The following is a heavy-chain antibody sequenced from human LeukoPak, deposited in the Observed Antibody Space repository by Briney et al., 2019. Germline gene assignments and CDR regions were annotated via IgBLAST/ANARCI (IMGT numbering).Heavy chain of an antibody. D-gene: IGHD6-19*01. CDR3: AKDRRDSSGWFRADDY. V-gene: IGHV3-23*01. CDR2: ISGSGDSA. CDR1: GFTFSNYA. J-gene: IGHJ4*02. Sequence: GGSLRLSCAASGFTFSNYAMSWVRQAPGKGLEWVSTISGSGDSAYYADSVKGRFTISRDNSKNTLYLQMNSLTAEDTAVYYCAKDRRDSSGWFRADDYWGQGTLATVSS.